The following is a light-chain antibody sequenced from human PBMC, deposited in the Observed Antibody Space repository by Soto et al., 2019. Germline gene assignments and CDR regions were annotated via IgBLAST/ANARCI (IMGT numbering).Light chain of an antibody. J-gene: IGLJ1*01. CDR3: CSFVGTSTYV. Sequence: QSVLTQPASVSGSPVQSITISCTGSSSDIGGYILVSWYQQHPGKAPKLMLYEVSKRPSGVSNRFSGSKSGNTASLTISGLQAEDEADYYCCSFVGTSTYVFGSGTKVTVL. CDR1: SSDIGGYIL. CDR2: EVS. V-gene: IGLV2-23*02.